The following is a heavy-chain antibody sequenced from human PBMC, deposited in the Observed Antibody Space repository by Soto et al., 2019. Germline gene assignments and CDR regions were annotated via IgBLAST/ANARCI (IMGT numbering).Heavy chain of an antibody. D-gene: IGHD2-15*01. Sequence: QVQLVESGGGVVQPGRSLRLSCAASGFTFSSYAMHWVRQAPGKGLEWVAVISYDGSNKYYADSVKGRFTSSRDNSKNTLYLQMNSMRAEDTAVYYCARVPSSRGRAHFDYWGQGTLVTVSS. CDR2: ISYDGSNK. CDR1: GFTFSSYA. V-gene: IGHV3-30-3*01. J-gene: IGHJ4*02. CDR3: ARVPSSRGRAHFDY.